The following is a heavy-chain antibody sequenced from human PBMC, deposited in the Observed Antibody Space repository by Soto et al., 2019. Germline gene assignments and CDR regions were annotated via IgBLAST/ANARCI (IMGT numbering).Heavy chain of an antibody. D-gene: IGHD3-9*01. CDR1: GFTFSSYA. CDR3: ARPRYYDILTGYGGYFDY. CDR2: ISGSGGST. V-gene: IGHV3-23*01. J-gene: IGHJ4*02. Sequence: GGSLRLSCAASGFTFSSYAMSWVRQAPGKGLEWVSAISGSGGSTYYADSVKGRFTISRDNSKNTLYLQMNSLRAEDTAVYYCARPRYYDILTGYGGYFDYWGQGTLVTVSS.